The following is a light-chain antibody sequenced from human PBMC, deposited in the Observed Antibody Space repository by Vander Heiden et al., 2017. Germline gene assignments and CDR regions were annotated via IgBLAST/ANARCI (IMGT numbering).Light chain of an antibody. Sequence: DIVLTQSPATLSLSPGERAALSCRASQSVSRYLAWFQQKPGQAPRLLIYDASNRATGIPARFSGRGSGTDFALTISSLEPEDFAVYYCQQRSNWPYTFGQGTKVEIK. CDR1: QSVSRY. CDR3: QQRSNWPYT. CDR2: DAS. V-gene: IGKV3-11*01. J-gene: IGKJ2*01.